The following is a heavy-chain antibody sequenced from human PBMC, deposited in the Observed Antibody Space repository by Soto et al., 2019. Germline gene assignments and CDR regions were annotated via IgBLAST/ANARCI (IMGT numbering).Heavy chain of an antibody. D-gene: IGHD2-2*01. J-gene: IGHJ6*02. CDR3: APGGYCSSTSCSRKYYYGMDV. CDR1: EFTFSSYA. CDR2: ISSSGGST. Sequence: EVQLLESGGGLVQPGGSLRLSCAASEFTFSSYAMSWVRQAPGKGLEWVSSISSSGGSTYYADSVKGRFTISRDNSKNTLFLQMNTLRAEDTAVYYCAPGGYCSSTSCSRKYYYGMDVWGQGTTVTVSS. V-gene: IGHV3-23*01.